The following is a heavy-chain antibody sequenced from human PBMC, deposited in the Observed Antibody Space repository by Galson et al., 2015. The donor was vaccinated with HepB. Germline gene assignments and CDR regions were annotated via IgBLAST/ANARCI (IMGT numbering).Heavy chain of an antibody. J-gene: IGHJ4*02. Sequence: SLRLSCAASGFTFSSYAMHWVRQAPGKGLEYVSAISSNGGSTYYADSVKGRFTISRDNSKNTLYLQMSSLRAEDTAVYYCVKDQGRGGVRGVIGGWENWGQGTLVTVSS. CDR1: GFTFSSYA. V-gene: IGHV3-64D*06. CDR2: ISSNGGST. CDR3: VKDQGRGGVRGVIGGWEN. D-gene: IGHD3-10*01.